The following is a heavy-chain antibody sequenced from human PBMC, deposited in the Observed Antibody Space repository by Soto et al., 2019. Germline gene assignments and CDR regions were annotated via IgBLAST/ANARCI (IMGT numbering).Heavy chain of an antibody. CDR3: ARMNYYDNSGYPFDY. CDR1: GGSISSYY. Sequence: SETLSLTCTVSGGSISSYYWRWIRQPPGKGLEWIGYIYFRGTTNYNPSLKSRVTMSADTSKNQFSLKLNSVTAADTAVYYCARMNYYDNSGYPFDYWGQGMMVTVS. CDR2: IYFRGTT. D-gene: IGHD3-22*01. J-gene: IGHJ4*02. V-gene: IGHV4-59*01.